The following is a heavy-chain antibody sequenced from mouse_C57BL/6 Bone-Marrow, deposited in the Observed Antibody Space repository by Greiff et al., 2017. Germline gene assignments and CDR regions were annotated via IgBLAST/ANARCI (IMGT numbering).Heavy chain of an antibody. V-gene: IGHV1-69*01. CDR2: IDPSDSYT. Sequence: QVQLQQPGAELVMPGASVKLSCKASGYTFTSYWMHWVKQRPGQGLEWIGEIDPSDSYTNYNQKFKGKSTLTVGKSSSTAYMQLSSLTSEDSAVYYCAREKGLLMDYWGQGTSVTVSS. CDR1: GYTFTSYW. D-gene: IGHD1-1*01. J-gene: IGHJ4*01. CDR3: AREKGLLMDY.